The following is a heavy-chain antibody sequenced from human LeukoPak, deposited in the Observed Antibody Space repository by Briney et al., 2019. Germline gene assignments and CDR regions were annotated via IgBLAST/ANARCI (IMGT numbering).Heavy chain of an antibody. CDR1: GGSFSGYY. CDR2: INHSGST. Sequence: SETLSLTCAVYGGSFSGYYWSWLRQPPGKGLEWIGEINHSGSTNYNPSLTSRVTISVDTSKNQFSLKLSSVTAADTAVYYCARLTLWFGAPDWGQGTLVTVSS. CDR3: ARLTLWFGAPD. J-gene: IGHJ4*02. V-gene: IGHV4-34*01. D-gene: IGHD3-10*01.